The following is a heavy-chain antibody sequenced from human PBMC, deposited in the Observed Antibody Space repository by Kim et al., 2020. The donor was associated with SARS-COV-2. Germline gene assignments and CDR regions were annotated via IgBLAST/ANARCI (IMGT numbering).Heavy chain of an antibody. D-gene: IGHD2-2*01. V-gene: IGHV3-30-3*01. Sequence: GGSLRLSCAASGFTFSSYAMHWVRQAPGKGLEWVAVISYDGSNKYYADSVKGRFTISRDNSKNTLYLQMNSLRAEDTAVYYCARREEGAVVVPALDYWGQGTLVTVSS. J-gene: IGHJ4*02. CDR3: ARREEGAVVVPALDY. CDR2: ISYDGSNK. CDR1: GFTFSSYA.